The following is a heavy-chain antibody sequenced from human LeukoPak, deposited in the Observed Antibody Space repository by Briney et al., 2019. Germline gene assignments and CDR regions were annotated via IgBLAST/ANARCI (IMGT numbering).Heavy chain of an antibody. Sequence: ASVQVSSTASGYTFTVYYTFWARQAPGQGLEWMGWINPNRGGTNYAQKFQGRVPITRDTPISTAYIDLSRLRPHNTPVFFCARDSRCGEYHFDYWGQGTLVTVSS. J-gene: IGHJ4*02. CDR2: INPNRGGT. D-gene: IGHD3-10*01. CDR3: ARDSRCGEYHFDY. V-gene: IGHV1-2*02. CDR1: GYTFTVYY.